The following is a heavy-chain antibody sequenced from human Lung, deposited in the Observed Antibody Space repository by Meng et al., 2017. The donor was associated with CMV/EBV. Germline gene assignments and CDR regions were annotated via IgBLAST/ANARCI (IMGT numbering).Heavy chain of an antibody. V-gene: IGHV3-53*01. CDR3: ARNNCSSTSCYSLYYYGMDV. CDR2: FYSGGST. J-gene: IGHJ6*04. CDR1: GFPVSSNY. Sequence: GGSXRPXFAAPGFPVSSNYMSWFRQAPGKGLEWVPVFYSGGSTYYAASVKGRFTISRDNSKNTLYLQMNSLRAEDTAVYYCARNNCSSTSCYSLYYYGMDVXGEGTTVTAPQ. D-gene: IGHD2-2*01.